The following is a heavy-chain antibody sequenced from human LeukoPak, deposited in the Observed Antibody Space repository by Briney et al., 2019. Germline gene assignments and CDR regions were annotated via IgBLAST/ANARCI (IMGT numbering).Heavy chain of an antibody. V-gene: IGHV4-38-2*02. D-gene: IGHD3-22*01. CDR2: IYHSGST. CDR3: ARDSDYYDSSGSHY. J-gene: IGHJ4*02. Sequence: SETLSLTCTVSGYSISSGCYWGWIRQPPGKGLECIGSIYHSGSTYYNPSLKSRVTISVDTSKNQFSLKLSSVTAADTAVYYCARDSDYYDSSGSHYWGQGTLVTVSS. CDR1: GYSISSGCY.